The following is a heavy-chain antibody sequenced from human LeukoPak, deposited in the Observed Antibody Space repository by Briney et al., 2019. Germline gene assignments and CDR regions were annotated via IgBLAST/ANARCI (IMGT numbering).Heavy chain of an antibody. CDR2: IIPIFGTA. D-gene: IGHD3-22*01. J-gene: IGHJ4*02. V-gene: IGHV1-69*13. CDR3: AEAYYYDSSGYYHFDY. CDR1: GGTFSSYA. Sequence: SVKVSCKASGGTFSSYAISWVRQAPGQGLEWMGGIIPIFGTANYAQKFQGRVTITADESTSTAYMELSSLRSEDTAVYYCAEAYYYDSSGYYHFDYWGQGTLVTVSS.